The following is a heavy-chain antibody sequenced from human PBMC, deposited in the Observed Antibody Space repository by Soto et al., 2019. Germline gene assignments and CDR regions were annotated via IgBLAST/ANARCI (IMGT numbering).Heavy chain of an antibody. D-gene: IGHD3-22*01. CDR1: GYTFTSYY. CDR3: ARDKAYDTSGYEFDY. V-gene: IGHV1-46*01. J-gene: IGHJ4*02. Sequence: QVQLVQSGAEVKKPGASVKVCCKASGYTFTSYYMYWVRQAPGQGLEWMGIIKPSGGSTSYAQKFQGRVTMTRDTSTSTVYMELSSLRSEDTDVYYCARDKAYDTSGYEFDYWGQGTLVTVSS. CDR2: IKPSGGST.